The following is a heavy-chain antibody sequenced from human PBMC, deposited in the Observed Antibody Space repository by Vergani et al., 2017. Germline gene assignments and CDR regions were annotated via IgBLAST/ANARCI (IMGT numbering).Heavy chain of an antibody. Sequence: QVQLVPSGAEVKKPGASVKVSCKSSGYTFTSYGISWVRQAPGQGLEWMGWINPNSGGTNYAHKFQGRVTMTRDTSISTAYMELSRLRSDDTAVYYCARVQNNWNYDPFDYWGQGTLVTVSS. V-gene: IGHV1-2*07. CDR1: GYTFTSYG. CDR2: INPNSGGT. D-gene: IGHD1-7*01. J-gene: IGHJ4*02. CDR3: ARVQNNWNYDPFDY.